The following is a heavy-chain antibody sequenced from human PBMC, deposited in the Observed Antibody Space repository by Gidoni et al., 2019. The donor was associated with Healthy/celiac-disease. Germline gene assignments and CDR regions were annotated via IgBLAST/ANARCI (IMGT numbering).Heavy chain of an antibody. D-gene: IGHD3-16*01. CDR2: ISWNSGSI. CDR3: AKDMGDYYYYYGMDV. J-gene: IGHJ6*02. V-gene: IGHV3-9*01. CDR1: GFTFADYA. Sequence: EVPLVESGGGLVQPGRSLRLPCAASGFTFADYAMHWVRPAPGKGLEWVSGISWNSGSIGYADSVKGRFTISRDNAKNSLYLQMNSLRAEDTALYYCAKDMGDYYYYYGMDVWGQGTTVTVSS.